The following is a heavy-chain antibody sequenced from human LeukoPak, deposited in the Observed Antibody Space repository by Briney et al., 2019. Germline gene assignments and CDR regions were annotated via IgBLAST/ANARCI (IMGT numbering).Heavy chain of an antibody. J-gene: IGHJ4*02. V-gene: IGHV4-39*01. CDR1: GGSISSSSYY. D-gene: IGHD3-10*01. CDR3: ARPMVRGVITAPGY. CDR2: IYYSGST. Sequence: SETLSLTCTVSGGSISSSSYYWGWIRQPPGKGLEWIGSIYYSGSTYYNPSLQSRLTISLDTSKNQFSLKLSSVTAADTDVYYCARPMVRGVITAPGYSGPGTLVTVSS.